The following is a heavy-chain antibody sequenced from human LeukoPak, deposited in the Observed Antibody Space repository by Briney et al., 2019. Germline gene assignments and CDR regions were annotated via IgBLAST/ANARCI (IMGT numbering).Heavy chain of an antibody. J-gene: IGHJ4*02. CDR2: ISWNSGSI. V-gene: IGHV3-9*01. Sequence: PGGSLRLSCAASGFTFDDYAMHWVRQAPGKGLEWVSGISWNSGSIGYADSVKGRFTISRDNAKNSLYLQMNSLRAEDTALYYCAKDCGWELHAPFDYWGQGTLVTVSS. D-gene: IGHD1-26*01. CDR3: AKDCGWELHAPFDY. CDR1: GFTFDDYA.